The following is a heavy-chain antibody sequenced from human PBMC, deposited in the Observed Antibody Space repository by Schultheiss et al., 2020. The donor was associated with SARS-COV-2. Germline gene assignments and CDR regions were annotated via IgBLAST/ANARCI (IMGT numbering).Heavy chain of an antibody. Sequence: GGSLRLSCAASGFTFRDYGMHWVRQAPGKGLEWVAVIWYDGSNKYYADSVKGRFTISRDNAKNSLDLQMSSLRAEDTAVYYCARDRIADTYDAFHIWGQGTMVTVSS. V-gene: IGHV3-33*01. J-gene: IGHJ3*02. CDR1: GFTFRDYG. D-gene: IGHD6-13*01. CDR2: IWYDGSNK. CDR3: ARDRIADTYDAFHI.